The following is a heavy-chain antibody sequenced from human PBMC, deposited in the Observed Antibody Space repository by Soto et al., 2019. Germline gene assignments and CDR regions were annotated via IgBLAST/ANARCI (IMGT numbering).Heavy chain of an antibody. CDR1: GYTFTSYG. J-gene: IGHJ6*02. D-gene: IGHD3-10*01. CDR3: ARETAARGDSYYGIDV. CDR2: ISAYNGNT. Sequence: APVKVSCKATGYTFTSYGISWVRQAPGQGPEWRGWISAYNGNTNYAQTPQCTVTITTATSTSTAYMELRSLRSDDTAVYYCARETAARGDSYYGIDVWGQGTTVTVSS. V-gene: IGHV1-18*04.